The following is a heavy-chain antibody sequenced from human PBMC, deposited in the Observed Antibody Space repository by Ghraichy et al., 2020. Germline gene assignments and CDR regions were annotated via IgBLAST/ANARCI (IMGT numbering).Heavy chain of an antibody. CDR1: GGSISSGDYY. Sequence: SETLSLTCTVSGGSISSGDYYWSWIRQPPGKGLEWIGYIYYSGSTYYNPSLKSRVTISVDTSKNQFSLKLSSVTAADTAVYYCARAKTGDGVLWDYWGQGTLVTVSS. D-gene: IGHD7-27*01. V-gene: IGHV4-30-4*01. CDR3: ARAKTGDGVLWDY. J-gene: IGHJ4*02. CDR2: IYYSGST.